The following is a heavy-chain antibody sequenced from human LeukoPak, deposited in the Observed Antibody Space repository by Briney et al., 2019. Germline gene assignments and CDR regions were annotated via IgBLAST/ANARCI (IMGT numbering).Heavy chain of an antibody. CDR2: INPNSGGT. CDR3: AIRYYDFWSGPLDAFDI. V-gene: IGHV1-2*06. Sequence: GASVKVSCKASGYTFTGYYMHWVRQAPGQGLEWMGRINPNSGGTNYAQKFQGRVTMTRDTSISTAYMELSRLRSDDTAVYYCAIRYYDFWSGPLDAFDIWGQGTMVTVSS. J-gene: IGHJ3*02. CDR1: GYTFTGYY. D-gene: IGHD3-3*01.